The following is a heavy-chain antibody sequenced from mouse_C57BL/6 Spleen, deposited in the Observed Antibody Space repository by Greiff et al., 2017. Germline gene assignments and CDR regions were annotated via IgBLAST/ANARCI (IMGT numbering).Heavy chain of an antibody. CDR1: GYTFTDYY. V-gene: IGHV1-26*01. CDR3: ARSTGIY. Sequence: VPLQQSGPELVKPGASVKISCKASGYTFTDYYMNWVKQSHGKSLEWIGDINPKNGGTSYNQKFQGKATLTVDKSSSTAYMELRSRTSEDSAVYYCARSTGIYGGQGTLVTVSA. D-gene: IGHD4-1*02. J-gene: IGHJ3*01. CDR2: INPKNGGT.